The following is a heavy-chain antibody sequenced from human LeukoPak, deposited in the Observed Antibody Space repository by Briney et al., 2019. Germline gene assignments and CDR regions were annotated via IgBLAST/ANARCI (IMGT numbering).Heavy chain of an antibody. CDR3: ARRIYSGTVRHLLYSFMDV. CDR2: ISNNGKT. V-gene: IGHV4-59*08. D-gene: IGHD2-21*01. J-gene: IGHJ6*03. CDR1: GASISSSS. Sequence: SDTLSLTCTVSGASISSSSWTWIRQSPGKGLESLGLISNNGKTKYKSSFEGRVSMSLDTSKSQFSLTLSSVTAADTAVYFCARRIYSGTVRHLLYSFMDVWGKGTTVIVS.